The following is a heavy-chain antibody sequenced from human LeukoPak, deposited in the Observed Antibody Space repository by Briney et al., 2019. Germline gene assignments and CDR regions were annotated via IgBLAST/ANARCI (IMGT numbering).Heavy chain of an antibody. CDR2: ISWNSGSI. CDR1: GFTFDDYA. Sequence: GRSLRLSCAASGFTFDDYAMHLVRQAPGKGLEWVSGISWNSGSIGYADSAKGRFTISRDNAKNSLYLQMNSLRAEDTALYYCGAGPDLRDAFDIWGQGTMVTVSS. D-gene: IGHD4-17*01. J-gene: IGHJ3*02. V-gene: IGHV3-9*01. CDR3: GAGPDLRDAFDI.